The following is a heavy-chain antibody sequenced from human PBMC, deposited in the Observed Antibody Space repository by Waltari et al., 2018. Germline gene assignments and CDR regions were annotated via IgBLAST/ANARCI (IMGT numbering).Heavy chain of an antibody. V-gene: IGHV1-46*01. CDR1: GYTFTSYY. J-gene: IGHJ4*02. D-gene: IGHD5-12*01. Sequence: QVQLVQSGAEVKKPGASVKVSCKASGYTFTSYYMHWVRQAPGQGLEWMGIINPSGGSTSYEQKFQGRVTMTRDTATSTVYRERSSLRSEDTAVYDCARVSVEMASPPDYWGQGTLVTVSS. CDR3: ARVSVEMASPPDY. CDR2: INPSGGST.